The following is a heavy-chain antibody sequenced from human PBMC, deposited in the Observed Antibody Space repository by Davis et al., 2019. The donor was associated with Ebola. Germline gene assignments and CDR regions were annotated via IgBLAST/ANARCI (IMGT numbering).Heavy chain of an antibody. V-gene: IGHV3-23*01. J-gene: IGHJ6*02. CDR1: GFTFGDYG. D-gene: IGHD4-17*01. Sequence: GGSLRLSCAASGFTFGDYGMSWVRQAPGKGLEWVSFISASGGSTYYADSVKGRFTISSDNSNNTPYLQMNSLRAEDTALYYCARDLEPFGDYYYYYYGMDVWGQGTTVAVSS. CDR2: ISASGGST. CDR3: ARDLEPFGDYYYYYYGMDV.